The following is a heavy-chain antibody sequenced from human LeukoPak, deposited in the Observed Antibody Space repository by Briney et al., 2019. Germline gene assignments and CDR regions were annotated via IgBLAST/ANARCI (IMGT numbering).Heavy chain of an antibody. V-gene: IGHV4-31*03. D-gene: IGHD3-10*01. J-gene: IGHJ6*02. CDR1: GGSINSGGYY. CDR3: ARTIIGYGMDV. CDR2: IYYSGST. Sequence: SETLSLTCTVSGGSINSGGYYWSWIRQHPGKGLEWIGYIYYSGSTYYNPSLKSRVTISVDTSKNQFSLKLSSVTAADTAVYYCARTIIGYGMDVWGQGTTVTVSS.